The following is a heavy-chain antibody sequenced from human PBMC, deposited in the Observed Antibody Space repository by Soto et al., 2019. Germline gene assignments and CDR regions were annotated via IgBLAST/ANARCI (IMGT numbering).Heavy chain of an antibody. CDR3: ATRIGNIGWYWLDT. Sequence: ASVKVSCKASGFTFSSSAVQWVRQARGQRLEWIGWIVLGNGNTNYAQKFQERVTITRDMSTSTAYMEVRSLTSEDTAVYYCATRIGNIGWYWLDTWGQGTLVTV. CDR2: IVLGNGNT. V-gene: IGHV1-58*01. CDR1: GFTFSSSA. J-gene: IGHJ5*02. D-gene: IGHD6-19*01.